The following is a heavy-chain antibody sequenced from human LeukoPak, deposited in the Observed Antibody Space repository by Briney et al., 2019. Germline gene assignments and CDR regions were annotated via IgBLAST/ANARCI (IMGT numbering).Heavy chain of an antibody. CDR2: ISYDGSNK. D-gene: IGHD3-22*01. CDR1: GFTFSTYA. CDR3: AKSSSGFDP. Sequence: GRSLRLSCEASGFTFSTYAMHWVRQAPGKGLEWVAVISYDGSNKYYADSVKGRFTISRDNSKNTLYLQMNSLRAEDTAVYYCAKSSSGFDPWGQGTLVTVSS. V-gene: IGHV3-30*18. J-gene: IGHJ5*02.